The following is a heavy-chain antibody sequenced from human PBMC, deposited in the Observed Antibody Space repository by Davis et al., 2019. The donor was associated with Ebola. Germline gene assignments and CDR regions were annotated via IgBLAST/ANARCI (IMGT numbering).Heavy chain of an antibody. D-gene: IGHD5-18*01. Sequence: ASVKVSCKASGGTFSSHAISWVRQAPGQGLEWMGWINPNSGGTKFAQRFQGGVTMTRDTSISTAYMELSRLRSDDTAVYYCARQTRYNPATGYKRVWWYFDLWGRGTLVTVSS. CDR2: INPNSGGT. CDR3: ARQTRYNPATGYKRVWWYFDL. J-gene: IGHJ2*01. CDR1: GGTFSSHA. V-gene: IGHV1-2*02.